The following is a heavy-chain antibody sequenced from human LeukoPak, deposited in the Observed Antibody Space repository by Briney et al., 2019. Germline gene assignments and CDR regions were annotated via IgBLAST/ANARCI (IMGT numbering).Heavy chain of an antibody. CDR1: GGSISSHY. CDR2: IYYTGRT. Sequence: SETLSLTCTVSGGSISSHYWSLIRQPPGEGLEWIGYIYYTGRTTSNPSLKTRATISMDTSKSQFSLKVNSLTAADTAVYYCAGGVREVTFDYWGRGTLVTVSS. J-gene: IGHJ4*02. CDR3: AGGVREVTFDY. V-gene: IGHV4-59*11. D-gene: IGHD2-8*02.